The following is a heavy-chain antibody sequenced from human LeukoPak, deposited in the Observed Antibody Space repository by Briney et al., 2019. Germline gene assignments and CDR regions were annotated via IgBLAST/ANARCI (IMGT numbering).Heavy chain of an antibody. CDR2: IIPIFGTA. Sequence: SVKVSCRASGGTFSTYSISLVRQAPGQGLEWMGSIIPIFGTANYAQKFHGRVTITTDESTNTAYMELSSLTSEDTAVYYCARAWGGDSICYYQGGFDYWGQGTLVTVSS. CDR3: ARAWGGDSICYYQGGFDY. V-gene: IGHV1-69*05. CDR1: GGTFSTYS. D-gene: IGHD3-22*01. J-gene: IGHJ4*02.